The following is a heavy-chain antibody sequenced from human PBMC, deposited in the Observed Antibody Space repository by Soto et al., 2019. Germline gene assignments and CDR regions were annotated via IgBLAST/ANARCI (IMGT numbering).Heavy chain of an antibody. CDR3: ARDFRAPNDAWAFDY. V-gene: IGHV4-4*02. CDR1: GASISSSDW. D-gene: IGHD3-16*01. Sequence: ASETLSLTCAVSGASISSSDWWNWVRQPPGKGLEWIGEIYHGGTTIYNPSLNSRVTISIDESKNHFSLKLTSVTAADTAVYYCARDFRAPNDAWAFDYWGQGTLVTVSS. J-gene: IGHJ4*02. CDR2: IYHGGTT.